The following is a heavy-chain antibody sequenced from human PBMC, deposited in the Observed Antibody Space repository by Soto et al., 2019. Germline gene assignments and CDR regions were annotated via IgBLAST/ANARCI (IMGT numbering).Heavy chain of an antibody. Sequence: GGSLRLSCEGSGFSFSNYGIHWVRQAPGKGLEWVAVISHDGNSHHLADSVRGRFTISRDNSKNTVFLHMTSLRREDSAVYHCVKAQERSAQYFAVVITAFDFWGQGTMVTVS. D-gene: IGHD3-22*01. J-gene: IGHJ3*01. V-gene: IGHV3-30*18. CDR1: GFSFSNYG. CDR2: ISHDGNSH. CDR3: VKAQERSAQYFAVVITAFDF.